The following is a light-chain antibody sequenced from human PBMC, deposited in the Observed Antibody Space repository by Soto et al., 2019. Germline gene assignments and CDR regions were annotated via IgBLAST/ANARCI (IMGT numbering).Light chain of an antibody. CDR1: SSDVGGYNY. CDR2: EVS. CDR3: SSYAGSNNFVV. V-gene: IGLV2-8*01. Sequence: QSVLTQPPSASGSPGQSVTISCTGTSSDVGGYNYVSWYQQHPGKAPKLMIYEVSKRPSGVPDRFSSSKSGNTASLTVSGLQAEDEADYYCSSYAGSNNFVVFGTGTKVTVL. J-gene: IGLJ1*01.